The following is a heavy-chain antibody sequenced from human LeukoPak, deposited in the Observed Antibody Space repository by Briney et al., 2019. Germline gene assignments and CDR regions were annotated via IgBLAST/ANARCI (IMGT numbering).Heavy chain of an antibody. V-gene: IGHV1-2*06. CDR1: GYTFTGYY. Sequence: ASVKVSCKVSGYTFTGYYMHWVRQAPGQGLEWMGRINPNSGDTNYAQKFQGRVTMTRDTSISTAYMELSRLGSDDTAVYYCARAPRGFYYYDSSGYYTDFDYWGQGTLVTVSS. J-gene: IGHJ4*02. CDR2: INPNSGDT. D-gene: IGHD3-22*01. CDR3: ARAPRGFYYYDSSGYYTDFDY.